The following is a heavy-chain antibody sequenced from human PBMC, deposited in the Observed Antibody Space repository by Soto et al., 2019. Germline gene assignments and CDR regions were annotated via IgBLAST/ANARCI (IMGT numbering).Heavy chain of an antibody. CDR3: VKTLRLLWFGEFPDAFDI. J-gene: IGHJ3*02. CDR1: GFTFSSYA. CDR2: ISGSGGST. D-gene: IGHD3-10*01. V-gene: IGHV3-23*01. Sequence: GGSLRLSCAASGFTFSSYAMSWVRQAPGKGLEWVSAISGSGGSTYYADSVKGRFTISRDNSKNTLYLQMNSLRAEDTAVYYCVKTLRLLWFGEFPDAFDIWGQGTMVTVSS.